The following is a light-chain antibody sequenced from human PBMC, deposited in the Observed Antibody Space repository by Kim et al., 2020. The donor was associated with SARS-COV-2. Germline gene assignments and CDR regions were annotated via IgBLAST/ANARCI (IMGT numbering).Light chain of an antibody. CDR1: QTINNK. J-gene: IGKJ1*01. CDR2: DAT. CDR3: QQSNDWPPLR. Sequence: SPGERDTLSCRASQTINNKLVWYQQKPGQAHRLLNYDATTKATGVPARFIGSGSETEFTLTISSRQSEDFAVYYCQQSNDWPPLRLGQGTKVDIK. V-gene: IGKV3-15*01.